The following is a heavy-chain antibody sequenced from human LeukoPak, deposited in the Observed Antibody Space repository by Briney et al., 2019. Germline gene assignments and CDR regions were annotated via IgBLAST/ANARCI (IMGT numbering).Heavy chain of an antibody. V-gene: IGHV1-69*06. CDR2: IIPIFGTA. D-gene: IGHD2-15*01. J-gene: IGHJ4*02. Sequence: SVKVSCKASGGTFSSYAISWVRQAPGQGLEWMGGIIPIFGTANYAQKFQGRVTMTEDTSTDTAYMELSSLRSEDTAVYYCATDRWGRANYWGQGTLVTVSS. CDR1: GGTFSSYA. CDR3: ATDRWGRANY.